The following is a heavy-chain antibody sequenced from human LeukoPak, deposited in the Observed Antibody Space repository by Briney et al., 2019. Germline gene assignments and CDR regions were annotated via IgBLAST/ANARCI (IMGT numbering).Heavy chain of an antibody. CDR2: MNPNSGDT. V-gene: IGHV1-8*01. CDR1: GYTFTSYD. Sequence: ASVKVSCKASGYTFTSYDINWVRQATGQGLEWMGWMNPNSGDTGYAQNFQGRVTMTGNTSINTAYMELSSLRSEDTAVYYCARAPFGDIDYWGQGTLVTVSS. CDR3: ARAPFGDIDY. D-gene: IGHD4-17*01. J-gene: IGHJ4*02.